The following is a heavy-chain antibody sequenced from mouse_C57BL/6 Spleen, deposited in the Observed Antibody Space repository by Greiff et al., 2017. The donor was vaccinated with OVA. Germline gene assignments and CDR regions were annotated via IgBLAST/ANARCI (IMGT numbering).Heavy chain of an antibody. CDR3: ARGGGDAWFAY. V-gene: IGHV1-50*01. Sequence: QVQLQQPGAELVKPGASVKLSCKASGYTFTSYWMQWVKQRPGQGLEWIGEIDPSDSYTNYNQKFKGKATLTVDTSSSTAYMQLRSLTSEDSAVYDCARGGGDAWFAYWGQGTLVTVSA. J-gene: IGHJ3*01. CDR2: IDPSDSYT. CDR1: GYTFTSYW. D-gene: IGHD3-3*01.